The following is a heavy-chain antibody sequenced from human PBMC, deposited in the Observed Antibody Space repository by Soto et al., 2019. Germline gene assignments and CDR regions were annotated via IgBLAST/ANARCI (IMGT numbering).Heavy chain of an antibody. J-gene: IGHJ1*01. D-gene: IGHD3-9*01. V-gene: IGHV4-34*01. CDR2: INHSGST. CDR1: GGSFSGYY. CDR3: ARAPNYDILPGYVRYFQH. Sequence: QVQLQQWGAGLLKPSETLSLTCAVYGGSFSGYYWSWIRQPPGKGLEWIGEINHSGSTNYNPSLNSRVPISVDTSKNQFSLKLSSVTAADTAVYYCARAPNYDILPGYVRYFQHWGQGTLVTVSS.